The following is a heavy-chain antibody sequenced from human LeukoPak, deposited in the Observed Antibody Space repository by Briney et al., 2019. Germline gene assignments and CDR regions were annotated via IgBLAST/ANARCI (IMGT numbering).Heavy chain of an antibody. D-gene: IGHD1-1*01. Sequence: ASVKVSCKGSGFTFTGYYIHWVRQAPGQGLEWMGWINPISGGTDYAQKFQGRVSMTRDISATTDYMDLTRLRSDDTAVYYCARDRSTTGTSLTDYCGQGTVVTVSS. CDR2: INPISGGT. CDR3: ARDRSTTGTSLTDY. J-gene: IGHJ4*02. CDR1: GFTFTGYY. V-gene: IGHV1-2*02.